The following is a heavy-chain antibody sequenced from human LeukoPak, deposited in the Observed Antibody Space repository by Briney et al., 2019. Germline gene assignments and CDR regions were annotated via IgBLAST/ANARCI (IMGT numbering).Heavy chain of an antibody. Sequence: GGSLRLSCTASGFTFGDYAMSWVRQAPGRGLEWVGLIRSKAYGGTTEYAASVKGRFTISRDDSKSIAYLQMNSLKTEDTAVYYCTTGYCSGGSCYYANWGQGTLVTVSS. J-gene: IGHJ4*02. CDR2: IRSKAYGGTT. V-gene: IGHV3-49*04. D-gene: IGHD2-15*01. CDR3: TTGYCSGGSCYYAN. CDR1: GFTFGDYA.